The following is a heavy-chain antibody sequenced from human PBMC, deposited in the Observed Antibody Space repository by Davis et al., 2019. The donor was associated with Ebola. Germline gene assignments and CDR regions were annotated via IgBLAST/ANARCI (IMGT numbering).Heavy chain of an antibody. V-gene: IGHV3-74*01. CDR1: GFTFNDYW. D-gene: IGHD3-3*01. CDR2: INKNGSKT. CDR3: AKDLSPYYDFWSGPGHYMDV. J-gene: IGHJ6*03. Sequence: GESLKISCAASGFTFNDYWMHWVRQAPGKGLVWVSRINKNGSKTTYANSVKGRFTISRDPATNTVFLQMNSLRAEDTAVYYCAKDLSPYYDFWSGPGHYMDVWGKGTTVTVSS.